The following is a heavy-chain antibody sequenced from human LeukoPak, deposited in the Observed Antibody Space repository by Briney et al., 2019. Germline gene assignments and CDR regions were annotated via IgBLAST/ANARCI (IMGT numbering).Heavy chain of an antibody. J-gene: IGHJ6*02. CDR3: ARDSGVVVAATSGMDV. D-gene: IGHD2-15*01. V-gene: IGHV1-69*13. CDR1: GGTFSSYA. Sequence: GASVKVSCKASGGTFSSYAISWVRQAPGQGLEWMGGIIPIFGTANYAQKFQGRVTITADESTSTAYMELSSLRSEDTAVYYCARDSGVVVAATSGMDVWGQGTTVTVSS. CDR2: IIPIFGTA.